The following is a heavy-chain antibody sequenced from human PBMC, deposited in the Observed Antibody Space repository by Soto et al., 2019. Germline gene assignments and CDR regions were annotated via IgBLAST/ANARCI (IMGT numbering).Heavy chain of an antibody. J-gene: IGHJ4*02. CDR2: ISSGGDTT. CDR3: AKGRVGSGSLTPRVDF. CDR1: GFTFNNYA. D-gene: IGHD3-10*01. Sequence: EVQLLESGGGLVQPGGSLRLSCAASGFTFNNYAMSWVRQAPGKGLEWVSAISSGGDTTSYADSVKGRFTVSRDGSKNTLYLQMNSLRAEDTALYYCAKGRVGSGSLTPRVDFWGQGTLVTVSS. V-gene: IGHV3-23*01.